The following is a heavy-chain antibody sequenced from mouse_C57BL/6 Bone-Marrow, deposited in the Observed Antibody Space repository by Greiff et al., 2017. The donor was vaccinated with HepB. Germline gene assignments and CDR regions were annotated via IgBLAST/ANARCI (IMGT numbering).Heavy chain of an antibody. J-gene: IGHJ1*03. V-gene: IGHV1-55*01. CDR1: GYTFTSYW. CDR3: ASLYYYGSSIHWYFDV. CDR2: IYPGSGST. D-gene: IGHD1-1*01. Sequence: VKLQQPGAELVKPGASVKMSCKASGYTFTSYWITWVKQRPGQGLEWIGDIYPGSGSTNYNEKFKSKATLTVDTSSSTAYMQLSSLTSEDSAVYYCASLYYYGSSIHWYFDVWGTGTTVTVSS.